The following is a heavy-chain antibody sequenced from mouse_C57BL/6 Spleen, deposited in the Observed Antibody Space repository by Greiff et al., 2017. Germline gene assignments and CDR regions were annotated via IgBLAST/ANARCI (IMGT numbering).Heavy chain of an antibody. CDR2: INTNYGTT. D-gene: IGHD2-5*01. CDR3: ARSPYYSNYVYAMDY. Sequence: EVQRVESGPELVKPGASVKISCKASGYSFTDYNMNWVKQSNGTSLEWIGVINTNYGTTSYNQKFKGKATLTVDQSYSTAYMQPNSLTSEDSAVDYCARSPYYSNYVYAMDYWGQGTSVTVSS. J-gene: IGHJ4*01. V-gene: IGHV1-39*01. CDR1: GYSFTDYN.